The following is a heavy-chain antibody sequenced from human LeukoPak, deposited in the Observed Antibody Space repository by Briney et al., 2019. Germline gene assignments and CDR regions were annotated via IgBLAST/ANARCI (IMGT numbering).Heavy chain of an antibody. D-gene: IGHD3-10*01. CDR3: ARVGGYFDY. CDR2: IYYSGST. CDR1: GGSISSGGYY. Sequence: PSQTLSLTCSVSGGSISSGGYYWSWIRQPPGKGLEWMGHIYYSGSTDYNPSLKSRVAISADTSKNQFSLRLSSVTAADTDVYYCARVGGYFDYWGQGALVTVSS. V-gene: IGHV4-31*03. J-gene: IGHJ4*02.